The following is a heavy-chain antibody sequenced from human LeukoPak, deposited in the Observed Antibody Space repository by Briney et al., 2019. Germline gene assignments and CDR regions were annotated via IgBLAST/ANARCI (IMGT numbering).Heavy chain of an antibody. D-gene: IGHD2-2*01. Sequence: GGSLRLSCAASGFTFSSYAMSWVRQAPGKGLEWVSAISGSGGSTYYADSVKGRFTISRDNSKNTLYLQMNSLRAEDTAVYYCASNIVAVPAAISDRDDYWGQGTLVTVSS. V-gene: IGHV3-23*01. J-gene: IGHJ4*02. CDR1: GFTFSSYA. CDR3: ASNIVAVPAAISDRDDY. CDR2: ISGSGGST.